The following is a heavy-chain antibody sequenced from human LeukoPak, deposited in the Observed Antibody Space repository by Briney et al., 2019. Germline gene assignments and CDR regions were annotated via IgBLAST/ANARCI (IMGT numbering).Heavy chain of an antibody. D-gene: IGHD6-13*01. CDR1: GFTFSSYA. CDR2: ISAGGDKT. CDR3: TRDEAAATN. Sequence: GGSLRLSCAASGFTFSSYAMSWVRQAPGKGLEWVSGISAGGDKTYYRDSVKGRITISRDNSKNTLYLQMNSLRAEDTAIYYCTRDEAAATNWGQGTLVTVSS. J-gene: IGHJ4*02. V-gene: IGHV3-23*01.